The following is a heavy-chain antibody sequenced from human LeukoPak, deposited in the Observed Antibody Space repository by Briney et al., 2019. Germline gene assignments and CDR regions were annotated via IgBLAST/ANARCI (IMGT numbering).Heavy chain of an antibody. J-gene: IGHJ4*02. CDR2: INHSGST. CDR3: ARDYGDYVHYFDY. CDR1: GGSFSGYY. V-gene: IGHV4-34*01. D-gene: IGHD4-17*01. Sequence: PSETLSLTCAVYGGSFSGYYWSWIRQPPGKGLEWIGEINHSGSTNYNPSLKSRVTTSVDTSKNQFSLKLSSVTAADTAVYYCARDYGDYVHYFDYWGQGTLVTVSS.